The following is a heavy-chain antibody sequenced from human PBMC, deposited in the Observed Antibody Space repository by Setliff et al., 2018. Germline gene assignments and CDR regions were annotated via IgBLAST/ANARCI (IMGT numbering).Heavy chain of an antibody. J-gene: IGHJ4*02. CDR2: ISGSSTYT. D-gene: IGHD6-13*01. V-gene: IGHV3-21*03. Sequence: GGSLRLSCVASGFTFSSYAMSWVRQAPGKGLEWVSSISGSSTYTYYADSVKGRFTISRDNAKDSLCLQMNSLKTEDTAVYYCTTAPLAAASTCWGQGTLVTVSS. CDR1: GFTFSSYA. CDR3: TTAPLAAASTC.